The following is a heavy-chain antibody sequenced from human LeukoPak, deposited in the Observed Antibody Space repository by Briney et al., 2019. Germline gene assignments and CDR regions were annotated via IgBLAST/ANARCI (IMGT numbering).Heavy chain of an antibody. J-gene: IGHJ3*01. V-gene: IGHV1-46*01. CDR1: GYTFTTYY. CDR3: ARGKSGWYRTFDV. D-gene: IGHD6-19*01. CDR2: INPSGGSP. Sequence: GASVKVSCKAFGYTFTTYYIHWVRQAPGQGLEWMGIINPSGGSPSYAQPFQGRVTMTRDTSTSTVYLEVNSLRSEDTALYYCARGKSGWYRTFDVWGQGPRVTVSS.